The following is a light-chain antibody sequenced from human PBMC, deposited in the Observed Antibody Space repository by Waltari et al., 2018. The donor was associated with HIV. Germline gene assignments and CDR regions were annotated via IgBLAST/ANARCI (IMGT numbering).Light chain of an antibody. CDR1: NLGEKL. V-gene: IGLV3-1*01. CDR3: QTWDNSAGV. J-gene: IGLJ2*01. CDR2: ADK. Sequence: SYELTQPSSVSVSPGQTVRITCSGDNLGEKLVCWYQQKPGQSPLLLIYADKKRPSVIAEPFAASNSGNTATLAITETQTMDEADYYCQTWDNSAGVFGGGTKLTVL.